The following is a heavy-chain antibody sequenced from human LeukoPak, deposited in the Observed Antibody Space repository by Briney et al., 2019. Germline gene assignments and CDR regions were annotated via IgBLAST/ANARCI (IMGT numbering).Heavy chain of an antibody. D-gene: IGHD6-13*01. CDR3: ARARAAAGTVSPYYFDY. J-gene: IGHJ4*02. CDR1: GFTVSSNY. V-gene: IGHV3-66*01. Sequence: PGGSLRLSCAASGFTVSSNYMSWVRQAPGKGLEWVSVIYSGGSTYYADSVKGRFTISRDNSKNTLYLQMNSLRAEDTAVYYCARARAAAGTVSPYYFDYWGQGTLVTVSS. CDR2: IYSGGST.